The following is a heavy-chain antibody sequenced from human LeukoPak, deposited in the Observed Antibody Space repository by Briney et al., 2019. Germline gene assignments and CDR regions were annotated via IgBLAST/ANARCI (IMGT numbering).Heavy chain of an antibody. CDR3: ARGSIAARIFDY. CDR1: GGSIRSGGYS. V-gene: IGHV4-30-2*01. Sequence: SQTLSLTCAVSGGSIRSGGYSWSWIRQPPGKGLEWIGYIYHSGSTYYNPSLKSRVTISVDRSKNQFSLKLSSVTAADTAVYYCARGSIAARIFDYWGQGTLVTVSS. D-gene: IGHD6-6*01. CDR2: IYHSGST. J-gene: IGHJ4*02.